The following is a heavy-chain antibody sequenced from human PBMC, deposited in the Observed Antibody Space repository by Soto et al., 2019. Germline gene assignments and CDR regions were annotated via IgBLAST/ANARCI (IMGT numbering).Heavy chain of an antibody. Sequence: ASETLSLTCTVSGGSISSYYWSWIRQPPGKGLEWIGYIYYSGSTNYNPSLKSRVTISVDTSKNQFSLKLSSVTAADTAAYYCARNYCSSTSCYLMGYYYMDVWGKGTTVTVSS. CDR3: ARNYCSSTSCYLMGYYYMDV. CDR2: IYYSGST. CDR1: GGSISSYY. D-gene: IGHD2-2*01. V-gene: IGHV4-59*01. J-gene: IGHJ6*03.